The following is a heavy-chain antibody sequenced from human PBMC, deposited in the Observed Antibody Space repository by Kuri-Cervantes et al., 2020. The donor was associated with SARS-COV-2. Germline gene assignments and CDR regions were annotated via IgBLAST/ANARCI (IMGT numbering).Heavy chain of an antibody. D-gene: IGHD3-10*01. J-gene: IGHJ5*02. Sequence: GESLKISCAASGFTFSSYWMHWVRQAPGKGLVWVSRINSYGSSTSYADSVKGRFTISRDNAKNTLYLQMDSLRAEDTAVYYCAIDPPLSGSGGHNWFDPWGQGTLVTVSS. CDR3: AIDPPLSGSGGHNWFDP. V-gene: IGHV3-74*01. CDR2: INSYGSST. CDR1: GFTFSSYW.